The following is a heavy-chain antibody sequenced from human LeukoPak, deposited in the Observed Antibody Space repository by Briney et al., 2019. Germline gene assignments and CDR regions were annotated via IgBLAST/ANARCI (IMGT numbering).Heavy chain of an antibody. CDR3: ARGLTVAWCFDL. Sequence: GGSLRLSCAASGFTFSRHWMSWVRQAPGKGLEWVANIKQDGSEKDYVDSVKGRFTISRDNAKNSLYLQMNSLAAEDTAVYYCARGLTVAWCFDLWGRGTLVTVSS. D-gene: IGHD6-19*01. CDR1: GFTFSRHW. J-gene: IGHJ2*01. CDR2: IKQDGSEK. V-gene: IGHV3-7*04.